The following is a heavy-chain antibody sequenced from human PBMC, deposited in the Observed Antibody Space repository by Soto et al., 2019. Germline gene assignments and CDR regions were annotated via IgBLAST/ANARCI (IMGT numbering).Heavy chain of an antibody. Sequence: EVQLVESGGGLVQPGGSLRLSCAASGFTVSSNYMSWVRQAPGKGLEWVSVIYSGGSTYYADSVKGRFTISRDNSKNTLYLQMNSLRAEDTAVYYCARDPGSSWSPYYFEYWGQGTLVTVSS. V-gene: IGHV3-66*01. CDR2: IYSGGST. CDR1: GFTVSSNY. CDR3: ARDPGSSWSPYYFEY. J-gene: IGHJ4*02. D-gene: IGHD6-13*01.